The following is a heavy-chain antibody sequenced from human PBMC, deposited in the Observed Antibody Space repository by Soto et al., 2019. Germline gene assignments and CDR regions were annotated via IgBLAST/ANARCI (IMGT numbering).Heavy chain of an antibody. V-gene: IGHV1-18*01. J-gene: IGHJ4*02. D-gene: IGHD3-10*01. Sequence: VQLVQSGNVVQKPGSSVKVSCKTSGYTFSSYGISWVRQAPGQGLEWMGWISGYNGNADYAQRFRGRVNMTTDTSTTTVFMELRDLRSDDTALYFCAREGWLGELLYWGQGSLVTVS. CDR2: ISGYNGNA. CDR3: AREGWLGELLY. CDR1: GYTFSSYG.